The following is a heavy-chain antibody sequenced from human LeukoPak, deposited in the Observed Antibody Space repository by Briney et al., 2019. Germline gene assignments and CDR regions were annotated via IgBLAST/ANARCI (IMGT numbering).Heavy chain of an antibody. CDR1: GGSFSGYY. D-gene: IGHD6-25*01. J-gene: IGHJ6*03. V-gene: IGHV4-34*01. Sequence: NASETLSPTCAVYGGSFSGYYWSWIRQPPGKGLEWIGEINHSGSTNYNPSLKSRVAISVDTSKNQFSLKLSSVTAADTAVYYCARVGFYYYYYMDVWGKGTTVTVSS. CDR2: INHSGST. CDR3: ARVGFYYYYYMDV.